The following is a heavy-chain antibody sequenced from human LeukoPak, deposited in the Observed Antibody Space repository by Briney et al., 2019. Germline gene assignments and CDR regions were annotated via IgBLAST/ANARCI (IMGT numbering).Heavy chain of an antibody. CDR2: IKQDGSEK. CDR1: GFTFSSYW. D-gene: IGHD6-19*01. V-gene: IGHV3-7*01. Sequence: GGSLRLSCAASGFTFSSYWMSRVRQAPGKGLEWVANIKQDGSEKYYVDSVKGRFTISRDNAKNSLYLQMNSLRAEDTAVYYCARASGQWLVLDYFYYWGQGTLVTVSS. J-gene: IGHJ4*02. CDR3: ARASGQWLVLDYFYY.